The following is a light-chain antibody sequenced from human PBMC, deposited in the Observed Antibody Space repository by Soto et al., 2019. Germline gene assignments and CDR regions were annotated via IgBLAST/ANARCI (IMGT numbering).Light chain of an antibody. J-gene: IGKJ3*01. CDR3: QQRSDWEFT. CDR2: AAS. CDR1: RSFASSY. V-gene: IGKV3D-20*02. Sequence: EIVLTQSPATLSLSPGERATLSCRASRSFASSYLAWYQHKPGQAPRLLIYAASSRATGIPDRFIGSGSGTDFTLTISRLEPDDSAVYYCQQRSDWEFTVGPGTKVDIK.